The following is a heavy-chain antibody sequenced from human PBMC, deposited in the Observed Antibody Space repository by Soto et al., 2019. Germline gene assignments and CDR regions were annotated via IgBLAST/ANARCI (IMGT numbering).Heavy chain of an antibody. D-gene: IGHD5-18*01. Sequence: NPSETLSLTCTVSGGSISSYYWSWIRQPAGKGLEWIGRIYTSGSTNYNPSLKSRVTMSVDTSKNQFSLKLSSVTAADTAVYYCARDLLEYSYGNYYYYYGMDVWGQGTTVTVSS. J-gene: IGHJ6*02. CDR1: GGSISSYY. CDR3: ARDLLEYSYGNYYYYYGMDV. CDR2: IYTSGST. V-gene: IGHV4-4*07.